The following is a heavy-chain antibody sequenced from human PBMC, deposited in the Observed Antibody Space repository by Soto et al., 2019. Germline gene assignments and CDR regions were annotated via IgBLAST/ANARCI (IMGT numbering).Heavy chain of an antibody. J-gene: IGHJ4*02. D-gene: IGHD5-12*01. CDR3: EREGYSGYDWAFDY. CDR2: IIPIFGTA. CDR1: GGTFSSYA. V-gene: IGHV1-69*01. Sequence: QAQLVQSGAEVKKPGSSVKVSCKASGGTFSSYAISWVRQAPGQGLEWMGGIIPIFGTANYAQKFQGRVTITADESTSTAYMELSSLRSEDTAVYFCEREGYSGYDWAFDYWGQGTLVTVSS.